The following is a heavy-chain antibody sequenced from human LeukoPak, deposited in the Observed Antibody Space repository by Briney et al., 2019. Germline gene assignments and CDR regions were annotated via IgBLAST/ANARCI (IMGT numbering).Heavy chain of an antibody. J-gene: IGHJ5*02. Sequence: PGRSLRLSCAASGFTFDDYAMYWVRQAPGKGLEWVSGISWNSGNIDYADSVKGRFTISRDNAKNSLYLQMNSPRAEDTALYYCAKTSGYGSGSYFGDANWFDPWGQGTLVTVSS. CDR3: AKTSGYGSGSYFGDANWFDP. V-gene: IGHV3-9*01. D-gene: IGHD3-10*01. CDR1: GFTFDDYA. CDR2: ISWNSGNI.